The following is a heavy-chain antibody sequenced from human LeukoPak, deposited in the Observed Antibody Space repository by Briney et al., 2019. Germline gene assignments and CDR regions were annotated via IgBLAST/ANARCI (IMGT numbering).Heavy chain of an antibody. D-gene: IGHD1-26*01. CDR2: ISGDAIYT. V-gene: IGHV3-23*01. J-gene: IGHJ4*02. CDR3: AKSYGTSRPFYDY. Sequence: GGSLRLLCAASGFTFRKYAMTWVRQARGKGLQWVSAISGDAIYTYYLDSVKGRFTTSRDNSKNTLFLQMNSLRADDTAVYYCAKSYGTSRPFYDYWGQGIVVTVSS. CDR1: GFTFRKYA.